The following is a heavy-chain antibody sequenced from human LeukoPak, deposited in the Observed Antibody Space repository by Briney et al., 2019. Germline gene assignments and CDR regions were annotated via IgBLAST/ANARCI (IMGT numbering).Heavy chain of an antibody. CDR2: IYSGGST. CDR1: GLTVSSNY. D-gene: IGHD6-19*01. Sequence: PGGSPRLSCAASGLTVSSNYMNWVRQAPGKGLEWVSVIYSGGSTYYADSVKGRFTISRDKSKNTLYLQMNSLRAEDTAVYYCARDPTYSSGRLTGYFDLWGRGTLVTVSS. J-gene: IGHJ2*01. CDR3: ARDPTYSSGRLTGYFDL. V-gene: IGHV3-66*01.